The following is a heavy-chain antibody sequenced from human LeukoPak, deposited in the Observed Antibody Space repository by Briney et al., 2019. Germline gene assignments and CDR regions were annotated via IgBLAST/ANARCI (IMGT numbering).Heavy chain of an antibody. Sequence: SETLSLTCTVSGGSISSSSYYWGWIRQPPGKGLEWIGSIYYSGSTYYNPSLKSRVTISVDTSKNQFSLKLSSVTAADTAVYYCARHNIPGGGWFDPWGQGTLVTVSS. CDR3: ARHNIPGGGWFDP. CDR1: GGSISSSSYY. V-gene: IGHV4-39*01. D-gene: IGHD3-10*01. CDR2: IYYSGST. J-gene: IGHJ5*02.